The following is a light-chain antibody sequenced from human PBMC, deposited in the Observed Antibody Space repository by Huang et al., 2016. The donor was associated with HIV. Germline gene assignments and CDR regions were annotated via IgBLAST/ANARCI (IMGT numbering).Light chain of an antibody. J-gene: IGKJ5*01. V-gene: IGKV1-8*01. Sequence: AIRITQSPSSLSASTGDRVTITCRASQGISSYLAWYQQKPGKAPKLLIYAASTLQSGVPSRFSGSGSRTDFTLTISCLQSEDFATYYCQQYYSYPPITFGQGTRLEIK. CDR2: AAS. CDR3: QQYYSYPPIT. CDR1: QGISSY.